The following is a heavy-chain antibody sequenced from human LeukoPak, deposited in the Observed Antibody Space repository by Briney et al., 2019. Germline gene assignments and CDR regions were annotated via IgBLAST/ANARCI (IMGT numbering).Heavy chain of an antibody. CDR3: TTDGLMVRGVMHND. J-gene: IGHJ4*02. D-gene: IGHD3-10*01. CDR2: IKRNTDGGTT. CDR1: GFTFSNAW. Sequence: PGGSLRLSCAASGFTFSNAWMNWVRQAPGKGLEWVCRIKRNTDGGTTEYAAPVQGRFTISRDDSENTLFLQMNSLKTEDTAVYYCTTDGLMVRGVMHNDWGQGTLVTPSA. V-gene: IGHV3-15*01.